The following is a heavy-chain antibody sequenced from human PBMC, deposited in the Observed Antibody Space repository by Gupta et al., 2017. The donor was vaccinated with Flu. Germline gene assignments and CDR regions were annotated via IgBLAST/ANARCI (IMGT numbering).Heavy chain of an antibody. V-gene: IGHV1-2*02. Sequence: QVQLLQSGSQIASPGASIKFFCEPSGYSFIAFQLHWVRQVPGQGLEWMGWINPQRGGTDYAPKFRGRVTMTADSSTSTVYMELSSLTSDDTALYFCARGLLDYWGQGTLVTVSS. D-gene: IGHD2-21*02. CDR1: GYSFIAFQ. CDR3: ARGLLDY. CDR2: INPQRGGT. J-gene: IGHJ4*02.